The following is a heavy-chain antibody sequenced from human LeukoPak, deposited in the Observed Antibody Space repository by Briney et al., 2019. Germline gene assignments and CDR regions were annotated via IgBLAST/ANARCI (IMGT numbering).Heavy chain of an antibody. CDR2: IHYSGST. J-gene: IGHJ4*02. V-gene: IGHV4-59*01. CDR1: GGSISQYY. Sequence: SETLSLTCTVSGGSISQYYWSWIRQPPGKGLEWIGFIHYSGSTKSNPSLKSRVTISIDTSQNQFSLRLTSLTAADTAVYFCAREGDGYSYPYWGRGTLVTVSS. CDR3: AREGDGYSYPY. D-gene: IGHD5-24*01.